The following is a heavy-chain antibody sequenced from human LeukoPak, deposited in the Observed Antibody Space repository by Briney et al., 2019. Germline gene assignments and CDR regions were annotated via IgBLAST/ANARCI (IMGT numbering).Heavy chain of an antibody. J-gene: IGHJ5*02. D-gene: IGHD1-7*01. Sequence: SETLSLTCAVYGRSFSGYYWSWIRQPPGKGLEWIGEINHSGSTNYNPSLKSRVTISVDTSKNQFSLKLSSVTAADTAVYYCARATWNYDPNWFDPWGQGTLVTVSS. CDR2: INHSGST. CDR1: GRSFSGYY. CDR3: ARATWNYDPNWFDP. V-gene: IGHV4-34*01.